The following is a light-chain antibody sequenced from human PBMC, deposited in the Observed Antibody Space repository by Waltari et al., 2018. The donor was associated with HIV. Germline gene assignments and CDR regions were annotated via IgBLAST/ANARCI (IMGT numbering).Light chain of an antibody. J-gene: IGLJ2*01. CDR3: SSFTTSITVV. CDR2: DVS. V-gene: IGLV2-18*02. CDR1: SSDGGNYNE. Sequence: QSALTQPPSVSGSLGQSVTISCTGTSSDGGNYNEVSWYQQSPGTAPQLMIYDVSNRPSGVPDRFSGSKSGNTASLTISGLQAEDEADYYCSSFTTSITVVFGGGTKLTVL.